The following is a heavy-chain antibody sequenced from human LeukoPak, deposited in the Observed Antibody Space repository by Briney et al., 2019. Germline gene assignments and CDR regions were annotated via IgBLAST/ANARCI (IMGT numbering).Heavy chain of an antibody. CDR1: GGSISSHY. CDR2: IYYSGST. Sequence: PSETLSLTCTVSGGSISSHYWSWIRQPPGKGLEWIGYIYYSGSTNYNPSLKSRVTISVDTSKNQFSLKLNSVTAADTAVYFCASHRRSHGSEYWGQGILVTVSS. V-gene: IGHV4-59*11. J-gene: IGHJ4*02. CDR3: ASHRRSHGSEY. D-gene: IGHD3-10*01.